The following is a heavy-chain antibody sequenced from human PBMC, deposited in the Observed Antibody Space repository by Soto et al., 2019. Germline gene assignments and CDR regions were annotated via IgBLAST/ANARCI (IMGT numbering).Heavy chain of an antibody. V-gene: IGHV3-23*01. J-gene: IGHJ5*02. CDR2: ISGSGDDT. CDR3: AKDRSRYSSGWHNWFDP. D-gene: IGHD6-19*01. Sequence: GGSLRLSCVGSGFTFNNYGMSWVRQAPGKGLEWVSTISGSGDDTYYADSVKGRFTISRDNSKNTLYVQMSSLRAEDTAVYFCAKDRSRYSSGWHNWFDPWGQGTLVTVSS. CDR1: GFTFNNYG.